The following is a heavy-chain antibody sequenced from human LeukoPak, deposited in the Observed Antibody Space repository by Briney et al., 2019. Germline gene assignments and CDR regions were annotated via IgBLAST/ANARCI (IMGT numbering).Heavy chain of an antibody. Sequence: SETLSLTCTVSGGSISSSSYYWSWIRQPPGKGLEWSGYIYYSGSTNYNPSLKSRVTISVDTSKNQFSLKLSSVTAADTAVYYCARGGSYYGSGGNWFDPWGQGTLVTVSS. CDR1: GGSISSSSYY. V-gene: IGHV4-61*01. CDR3: ARGGSYYGSGGNWFDP. J-gene: IGHJ5*02. D-gene: IGHD3-10*01. CDR2: IYYSGST.